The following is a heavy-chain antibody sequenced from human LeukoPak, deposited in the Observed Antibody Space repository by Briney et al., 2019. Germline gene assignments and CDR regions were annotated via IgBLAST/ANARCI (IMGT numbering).Heavy chain of an antibody. CDR1: GFTFSSYW. CDR2: INSDGSTT. V-gene: IGHV3-74*01. Sequence: GGSLRLSCAASGFTFSSYWMHWVRHVPGKGLVWVSRINSDGSTTNYADSVKGRFTISRDNAKNTLYLQMNSLIADDTAVYYCARGPRDGYNPLGYWGQGTLVTVSS. J-gene: IGHJ4*02. D-gene: IGHD5-24*01. CDR3: ARGPRDGYNPLGY.